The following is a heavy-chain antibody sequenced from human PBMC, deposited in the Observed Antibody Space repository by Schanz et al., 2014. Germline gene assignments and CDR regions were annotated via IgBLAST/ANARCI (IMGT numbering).Heavy chain of an antibody. CDR3: ARDRDQWDGNYLDY. J-gene: IGHJ4*02. Sequence: QVQLVQSGAEVKKPGSSVTVSCKASGGTFSSFAIFWVRQAPGQGLEWMGTIIPILDITNYAQKFQGRVTMTTDTSTSTVYMELRSLTSDDSAVYYCARDRDQWDGNYLDYWGQGTLVTVSA. V-gene: IGHV1-69*04. CDR1: GGTFSSFA. D-gene: IGHD1-26*01. CDR2: IIPILDIT.